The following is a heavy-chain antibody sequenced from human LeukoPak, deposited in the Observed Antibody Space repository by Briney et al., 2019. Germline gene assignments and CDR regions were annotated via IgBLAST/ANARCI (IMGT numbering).Heavy chain of an antibody. CDR3: AREGLRV. J-gene: IGHJ6*04. V-gene: IGHV3-21*01. CDR1: GFTFSSYS. CDR2: ISSSSSYI. Sequence: PGGSLRLSCAASGFTFSSYSMNWVRQAPGEGLEWVSSISSSSSYIYYAGSVKGRFTISRDNAKNSLYLQMNSLRAEDTAVYYCAREGLRVWGKGTTVTVSS.